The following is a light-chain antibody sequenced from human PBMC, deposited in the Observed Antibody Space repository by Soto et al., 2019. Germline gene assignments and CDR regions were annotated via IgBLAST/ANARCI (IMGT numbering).Light chain of an antibody. CDR2: GAS. CDR1: QSVSSGY. V-gene: IGKV3-20*01. J-gene: IGKJ5*01. Sequence: EIGLTQSQATLPFSPGERATLSCRASQSVSSGYLAWYQQKPGQAPRHLIYGASSRATGIPDRFSGSGSGTDFTLTSSRLEPEDFAVYYCQQYGSSPPITFGQGTRLEIK. CDR3: QQYGSSPPIT.